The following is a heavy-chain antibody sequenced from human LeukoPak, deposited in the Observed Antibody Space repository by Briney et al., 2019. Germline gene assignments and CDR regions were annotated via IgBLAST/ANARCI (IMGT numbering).Heavy chain of an antibody. CDR3: ARLHDAFDI. Sequence: SETLSLTCAVYGGSFSGYYWSWIRQPPGKGLEWIGEIYHSGSTNYNPSLKSRVTISVDKSKNQFSLKLSSVTAADTAVYYCARLHDAFDIWGQGTMVTVSS. V-gene: IGHV4-34*01. CDR1: GGSFSGYY. CDR2: IYHSGST. J-gene: IGHJ3*02.